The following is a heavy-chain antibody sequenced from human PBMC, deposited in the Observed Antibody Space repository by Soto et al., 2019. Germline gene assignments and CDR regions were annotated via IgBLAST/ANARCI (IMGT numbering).Heavy chain of an antibody. J-gene: IGHJ5*02. CDR1: GASITSSSYL. CDR3: ARLTYNYGSGSYPWFDP. V-gene: IGHV4-39*01. D-gene: IGHD3-10*01. CDR2: IYHSGNT. Sequence: PSETLSLTCTVSGASITSSSYLWGWIRQPPGRGLESIGSIYHSGNTYYNPSLESRVTISIDTSKNQFSLRLSSLTAADTAVYYCARLTYNYGSGSYPWFDPWGLRILVTVSS.